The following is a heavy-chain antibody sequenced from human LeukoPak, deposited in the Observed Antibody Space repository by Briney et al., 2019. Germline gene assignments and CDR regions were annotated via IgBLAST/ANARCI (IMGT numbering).Heavy chain of an antibody. D-gene: IGHD6-19*01. CDR1: GYTLTELS. CDR2: FDPEDGET. Sequence: ASVKVSCKVSGYTLTELSMHWVRQAPGKGLEWMGGFDPEDGETIYAQKFQGRVTMTEDTSTDTAYMELGSLRSEDTAVYYCATDGYSSGWYGIQHWGQGTLVTVSS. CDR3: ATDGYSSGWYGIQH. V-gene: IGHV1-24*01. J-gene: IGHJ1*01.